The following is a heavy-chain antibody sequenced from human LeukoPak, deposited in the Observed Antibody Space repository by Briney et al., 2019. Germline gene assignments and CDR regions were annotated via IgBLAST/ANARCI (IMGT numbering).Heavy chain of an antibody. V-gene: IGHV3-48*03. CDR3: ARVIAAADTSGYYYYYMDV. J-gene: IGHJ6*03. CDR1: GFTFSSYE. CDR2: ISSSGITI. Sequence: GGSLRLSCAASGFTFSSYEMNWVRQAPGKGLEWVSYISSSGITIYYADSVKGRFTISRDNAKNSLYLQMNSLRAEDTAVYYCARVIAAADTSGYYYYYMDVWGKGTTVTISS. D-gene: IGHD6-13*01.